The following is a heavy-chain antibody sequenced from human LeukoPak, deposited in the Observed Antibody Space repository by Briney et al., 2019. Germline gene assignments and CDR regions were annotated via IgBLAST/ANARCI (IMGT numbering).Heavy chain of an antibody. Sequence: GGSLRLSCAASGFTFSNAWMSWVRQAPGKGLEWVGRIKSKTDGGTTDYAAPVKGRFTISRDDSKNTLYLQMNSLKTEDTAVYYCTTDHHSSSWLPYYYYYYMDVWGKGTTVTVSS. CDR1: GFTFSNAW. V-gene: IGHV3-15*01. CDR2: IKSKTDGGTT. J-gene: IGHJ6*03. CDR3: TTDHHSSSWLPYYYYYYMDV. D-gene: IGHD6-13*01.